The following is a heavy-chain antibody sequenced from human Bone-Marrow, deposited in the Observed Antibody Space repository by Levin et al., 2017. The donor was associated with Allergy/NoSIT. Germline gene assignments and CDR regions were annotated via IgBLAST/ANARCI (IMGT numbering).Heavy chain of an antibody. J-gene: IGHJ4*02. CDR3: ARDPARGYYDSSGYSGDH. D-gene: IGHD3-22*01. CDR2: ITSSGDST. CDR1: GFTFRHYT. Sequence: SCAASGFTFRHYTMNWVRQAPGKGLEWVSCITSSGDSTYYADSVKGRFTISRDNAKNSLYLQLNRLTDEDTAMYYCARDPARGYYDSSGYSGDHWGQGTLVTVSS. V-gene: IGHV3-48*02.